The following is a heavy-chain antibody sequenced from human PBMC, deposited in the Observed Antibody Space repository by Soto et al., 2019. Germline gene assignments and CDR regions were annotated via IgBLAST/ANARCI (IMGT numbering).Heavy chain of an antibody. Sequence: GGSLRLSCAASVFTFSNAWMIWVRQAPGKGLEWVGRIKSKTDGGTTDYAAPVKGRFTISRDDSKNTLYLQMNSLKTEDTAVYYCTTEGRFWSGYFFYYGMDVWGQGTTVTVSS. V-gene: IGHV3-15*01. D-gene: IGHD3-3*01. CDR3: TTEGRFWSGYFFYYGMDV. J-gene: IGHJ6*02. CDR2: IKSKTDGGTT. CDR1: VFTFSNAW.